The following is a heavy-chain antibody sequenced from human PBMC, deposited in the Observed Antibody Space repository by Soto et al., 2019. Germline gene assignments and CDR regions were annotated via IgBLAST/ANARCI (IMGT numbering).Heavy chain of an antibody. J-gene: IGHJ1*01. CDR2: ISGSGGST. CDR1: GFTFSSYA. Sequence: GALRLSCAASGFTFSSYAMSWVRQAPGKGLEWVSAISGSGGSTYYADSVKGRFTISRDNSKNTLYLQMNSLRAEDTAVYYCAIPEEYSSSWYRGAEYFQHWGQGTLVTVSS. CDR3: AIPEEYSSSWYRGAEYFQH. D-gene: IGHD6-13*01. V-gene: IGHV3-23*01.